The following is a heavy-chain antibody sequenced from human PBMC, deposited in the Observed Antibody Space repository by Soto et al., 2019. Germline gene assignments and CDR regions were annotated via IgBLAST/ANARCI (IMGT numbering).Heavy chain of an antibody. J-gene: IGHJ5*02. CDR2: ISAYNGNT. CDR3: ARDRAGYSRPNWFDP. V-gene: IGHV1-18*01. D-gene: IGHD6-13*01. CDR1: GYTFTRYG. Sequence: VASVKVSCKASGYTFTRYGISWVRQAPGQGLEWMGWISAYNGNTNYAQKLQGRVTMTTDTSTSTAYMELRSLRSDDTAVYYCARDRAGYSRPNWFDPWGQGTLVTVAS.